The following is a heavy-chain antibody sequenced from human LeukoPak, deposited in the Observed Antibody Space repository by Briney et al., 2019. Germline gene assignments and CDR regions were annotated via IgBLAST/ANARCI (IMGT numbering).Heavy chain of an antibody. J-gene: IGHJ6*03. Sequence: PSQTLSLTCNVSGVSVSDGRYYWTWIRQLPGKGLEWIGYKYYSGSTNYNPSLKSRVTMSVDTSKNQFSLKLTSVTAADTAVYYCARHDSNGYYGYYYYMDVWGKGTTVTVSS. D-gene: IGHD3-22*01. CDR1: GVSVSDGRYY. CDR2: KYYSGST. V-gene: IGHV4-61*01. CDR3: ARHDSNGYYGYYYYMDV.